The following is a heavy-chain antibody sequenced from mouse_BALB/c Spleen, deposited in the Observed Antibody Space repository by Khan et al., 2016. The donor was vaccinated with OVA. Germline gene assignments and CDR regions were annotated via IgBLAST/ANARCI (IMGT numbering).Heavy chain of an antibody. Sequence: QVQLQQPGAELVRPGASVTLSCKASGYTFPDYELHWVKQTPVHGLEWIGVIDPKTGVTAYNQKFKCKATLTADKSSSTAYMELRSLTSEDSAVYCWTRSTVADWGQGTRVTVSA. CDR1: GYTFPDYE. D-gene: IGHD1-1*01. J-gene: IGHJ3*01. CDR2: IDPKTGVT. V-gene: IGHV1-15*01. CDR3: TRSTVAD.